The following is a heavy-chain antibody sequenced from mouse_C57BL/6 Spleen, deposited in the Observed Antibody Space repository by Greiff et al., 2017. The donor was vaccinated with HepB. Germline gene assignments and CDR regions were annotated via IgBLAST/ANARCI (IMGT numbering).Heavy chain of an antibody. D-gene: IGHD2-5*01. V-gene: IGHV1-64*01. CDR2: IHPNSGST. J-gene: IGHJ4*01. Sequence: QVQLQQPGAELVKPGASVKLSCKASGYTFTSYWMHWVKQRPGQGLEWIGMIHPNSGSTNYNEKFKSKATLTVDKSSSTAYMQLSSLTSEDSAVYYCASRYYSNYRRDYYAMDYWGQGTSVTVSS. CDR3: ASRYYSNYRRDYYAMDY. CDR1: GYTFTSYW.